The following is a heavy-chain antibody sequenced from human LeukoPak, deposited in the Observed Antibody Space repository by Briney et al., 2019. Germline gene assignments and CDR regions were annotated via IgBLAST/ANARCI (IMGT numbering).Heavy chain of an antibody. CDR2: IYHSGST. D-gene: IGHD3-16*02. CDR1: GYSISSGYY. Sequence: SETLSLTCTVSGYSISSGYYWGWIRQPPGKGLEWLGSIYHSGSTYYNPSLKSRVTISVDKSKNQFSLKLSSVTAADTAVYYCARDIYSYGGLVAFDIWGQGTMVTVSS. CDR3: ARDIYSYGGLVAFDI. J-gene: IGHJ3*02. V-gene: IGHV4-38-2*02.